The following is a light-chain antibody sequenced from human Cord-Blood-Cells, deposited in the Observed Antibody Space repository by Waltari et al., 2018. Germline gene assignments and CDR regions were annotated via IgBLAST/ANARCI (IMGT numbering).Light chain of an antibody. Sequence: DIQKTQSPPSLSASVGDRVTLTCRASQSSSSYLNWYQQKPGKAPKLLIYAASSLQSGVPSRFSGSGSGTDFTLTISSLQPEDFATYYCQQSYSTPYSFGQGTKLEIK. J-gene: IGKJ2*03. CDR3: QQSYSTPYS. V-gene: IGKV1-39*01. CDR2: AAS. CDR1: QSSSSY.